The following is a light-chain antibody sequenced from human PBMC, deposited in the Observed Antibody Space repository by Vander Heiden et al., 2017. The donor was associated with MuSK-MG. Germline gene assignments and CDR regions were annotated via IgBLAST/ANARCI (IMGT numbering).Light chain of an antibody. CDR1: QSLLHSNGYNY. J-gene: IGKJ3*01. CDR2: LGS. Sequence: EIVLTQSPLSLPVTPGEPASIACRSSQSLLHSNGYNYLDWYLQKPGQSPQLLIYLGSNRASGVPDRCSGSGSGTDFTLKSIRGEAEDVGVYYCRQDLQPFTFGHGTKVDIK. CDR3: RQDLQPFT. V-gene: IGKV2-28*01.